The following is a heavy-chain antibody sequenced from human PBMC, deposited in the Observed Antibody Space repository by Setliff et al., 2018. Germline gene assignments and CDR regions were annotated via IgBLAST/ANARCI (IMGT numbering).Heavy chain of an antibody. CDR2: IYTSWST. D-gene: IGHD1-1*01. CDR3: ARTGTYRYFDS. V-gene: IGHV4-61*09. CDR1: GDPMSSRRYY. Sequence: SETLSLTCTVSGDPMSSRRYYWAWIRQPAGKGLEWIGQIYTSWSTNYNPSLKSRVTISLDTSNNQFSLSLSSVTAADTAVYYCARTGTYRYFDSWGQGTLVTVSS. J-gene: IGHJ4*02.